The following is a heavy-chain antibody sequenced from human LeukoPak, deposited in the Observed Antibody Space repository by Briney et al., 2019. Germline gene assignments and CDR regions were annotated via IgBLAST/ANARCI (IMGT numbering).Heavy chain of an antibody. V-gene: IGHV3-23*01. D-gene: IGHD5-18*01. J-gene: IGHJ4*02. Sequence: GGSLRLSCEASGFTFGSHAMYWVRQAPGKGLEWVAGIFGSGGSPHYADPVKGRLTISRDNSRNTVYLQINSLRAEDTAVYYCGKTTVGYSSGQKPAWPVDYWGQGTLVTVSS. CDR2: IFGSGGSP. CDR3: GKTTVGYSSGQKPAWPVDY. CDR1: GFTFGSHA.